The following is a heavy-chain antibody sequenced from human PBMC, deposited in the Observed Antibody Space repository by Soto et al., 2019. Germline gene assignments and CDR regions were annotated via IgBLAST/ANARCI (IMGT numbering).Heavy chain of an antibody. D-gene: IGHD3-10*01. CDR1: GFTFSTYE. V-gene: IGHV3-48*03. CDR2: ISSSSNAI. CDR3: ARDQGAGWFGRYFDL. J-gene: IGHJ2*01. Sequence: GGSLRLSCAASGFTFSTYEMYWVRQAPGKGLEWVSYISSSSNAIYYGDSVKGRFTISRDNAKNSLHLRMSSLRAEDTAVYYCARDQGAGWFGRYFDLWGRGTLVTVSS.